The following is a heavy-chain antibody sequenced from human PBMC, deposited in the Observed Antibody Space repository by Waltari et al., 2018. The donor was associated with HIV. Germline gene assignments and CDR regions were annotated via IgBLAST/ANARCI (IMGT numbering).Heavy chain of an antibody. V-gene: IGHV3-48*02. CDR3: VRVGTSFDY. J-gene: IGHJ4*02. D-gene: IGHD2-8*01. Sequence: VQLVESGGGVVQPGGSLRLSCVGSGFTFSYYAMNWVRQAPGKGLEWVSYISSNSSTIYHADSVKGRFTISRDNAKNSLYLQMNSLRDEDTAVYYCVRVGTSFDYWGQGTLVTVSS. CDR1: GFTFSYYA. CDR2: ISSNSSTI.